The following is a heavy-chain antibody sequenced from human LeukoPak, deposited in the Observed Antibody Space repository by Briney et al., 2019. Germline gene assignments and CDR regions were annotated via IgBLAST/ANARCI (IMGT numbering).Heavy chain of an antibody. CDR1: GGSVSSGSYY. Sequence: SETLSLTCTVSGGSVSSGSYYWSWIRQPPGKGLEWIGYIYYSGSTNYNPSLKSRVTISVDTSKNQFSLKLSSVTAADTAVYYCARARGYCTNGVCYPRSAGFDYWGQGTLVTVSS. D-gene: IGHD2-8*01. CDR2: IYYSGST. J-gene: IGHJ4*02. V-gene: IGHV4-61*01. CDR3: ARARGYCTNGVCYPRSAGFDY.